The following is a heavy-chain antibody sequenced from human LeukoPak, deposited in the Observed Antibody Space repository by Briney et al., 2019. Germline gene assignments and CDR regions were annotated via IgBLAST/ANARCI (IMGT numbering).Heavy chain of an antibody. CDR2: IYYSGST. Sequence: PSETLSLTCTVSGGSISSSSYYWGWIRQPPGKGLEWIGSIYYSGSTYYNPSLKSRVTISVDTSKNQFSLKLSSVTAADTAVYYCARHRDYYGSGISFDYWGQGTLVTVSS. CDR3: ARHRDYYGSGISFDY. CDR1: GGSISSSSYY. D-gene: IGHD3-10*01. V-gene: IGHV4-39*01. J-gene: IGHJ4*02.